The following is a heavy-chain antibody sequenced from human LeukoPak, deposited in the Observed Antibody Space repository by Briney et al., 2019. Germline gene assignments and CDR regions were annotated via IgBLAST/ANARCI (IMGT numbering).Heavy chain of an antibody. J-gene: IGHJ4*02. CDR2: INPNSGGA. CDR1: GYTFTGYY. CDR3: ARSSTPYYYGSGSYYIGDY. V-gene: IGHV1-2*06. D-gene: IGHD3-10*01. Sequence: GASVKVSCKASGYTFTGYYMHWVRQAPGQGLEWMGRINPNSGGANYAQKFQGRVTMTRDTSISTAYMELSRLRSDDTAVYYCARSSTPYYYGSGSYYIGDYWGQGTLATVSS.